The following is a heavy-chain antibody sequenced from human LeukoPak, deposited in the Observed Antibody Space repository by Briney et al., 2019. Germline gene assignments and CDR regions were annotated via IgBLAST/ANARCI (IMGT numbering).Heavy chain of an antibody. V-gene: IGHV3-23*01. J-gene: IGHJ4*02. Sequence: GGSLRLSCAASGFTFSSSTMGWVRQTPGQGLQWVSAVIGSGTMTSYADSVRGWFTISRDNSKNTLSLQMNSLRAEDTAVYYCAKAYDYGGKGPSPFDYWGQGTLVTISS. CDR2: VIGSGTMT. CDR1: GFTFSSST. D-gene: IGHD4-23*01. CDR3: AKAYDYGGKGPSPFDY.